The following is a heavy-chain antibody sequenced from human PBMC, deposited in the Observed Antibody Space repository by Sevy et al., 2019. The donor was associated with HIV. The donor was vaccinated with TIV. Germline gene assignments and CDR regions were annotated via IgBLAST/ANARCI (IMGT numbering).Heavy chain of an antibody. CDR1: GYSFTSYW. CDR3: AKSPLYSSGLFYLDY. D-gene: IGHD6-19*01. Sequence: GESLKISCKGSGYSFTSYWIGWVRQMPGKGLEWMGIIYPGDSDTRYSLSFQGQVTISAHKSIRTAYLQWSSLKASDTAMYYCAKSPLYSSGLFYLDYWGQGTLVTVSS. CDR2: IYPGDSDT. V-gene: IGHV5-51*01. J-gene: IGHJ4*02.